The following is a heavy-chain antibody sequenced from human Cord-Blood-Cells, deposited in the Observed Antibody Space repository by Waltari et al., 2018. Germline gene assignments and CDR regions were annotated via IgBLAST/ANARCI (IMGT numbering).Heavy chain of an antibody. CDR3: ARPNWNDYYYYGMDV. J-gene: IGHJ6*02. D-gene: IGHD1-20*01. CDR1: GYSFTSYW. CDR2: IYPGDSDT. Sequence: EVQLVQSGAEVKKPGESLKISCKGSGYSFTSYWIGWVRQMPGKGLAWMGIIYPGDSDTRYSPSFQSQVTISADKSISTAYLQWSSLKASDTAMYYCARPNWNDYYYYGMDVWGQGTTVTVSS. V-gene: IGHV5-51*01.